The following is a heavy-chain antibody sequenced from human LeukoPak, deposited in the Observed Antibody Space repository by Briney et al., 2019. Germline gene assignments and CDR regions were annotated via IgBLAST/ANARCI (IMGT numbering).Heavy chain of an antibody. J-gene: IGHJ4*02. Sequence: GESLRLSCAASGFTFSTYSLDWVRQAPGKGLEWVSSISSSGSYIYYADSLKGRFTISRDNAKNSLYLQMNSLRAEDTAVYYCARGDNWNFAYLDYWGQGTLVTVSS. D-gene: IGHD1-1*01. CDR3: ARGDNWNFAYLDY. CDR1: GFTFSTYS. CDR2: ISSSGSYI. V-gene: IGHV3-21*01.